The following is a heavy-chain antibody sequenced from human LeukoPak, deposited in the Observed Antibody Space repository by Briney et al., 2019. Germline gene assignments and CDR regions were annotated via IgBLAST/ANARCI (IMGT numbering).Heavy chain of an antibody. CDR1: GFSFSVFW. CDR3: AKDMFGRSVTHTAPFDY. J-gene: IGHJ4*02. CDR2: IKTDGSIT. Sequence: GGSLRLSCAASGFSFSVFWMHWVRQVPGKGPVWVSRIKTDGSITDYADSVKGRFTISRDNSKNSLYLQMNSLRTEDTALYYCAKDMFGRSVTHTAPFDYWGQGTLVTVSS. D-gene: IGHD3-10*02. V-gene: IGHV3-74*01.